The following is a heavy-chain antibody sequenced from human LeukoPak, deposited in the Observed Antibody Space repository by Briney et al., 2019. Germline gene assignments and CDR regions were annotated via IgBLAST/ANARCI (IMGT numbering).Heavy chain of an antibody. CDR2: IIPILGIA. J-gene: IGHJ4*02. CDR3: ARAEYSSSWYSPYYFDY. D-gene: IGHD6-13*01. CDR1: GCTFSSYT. Sequence: GASVKVSCKASGCTFSSYTISWVRQAPGQGLEWMGRIIPILGIANYAQKFQGRVTITADKSTSTAYMELSSLRSEDTAVYYCARAEYSSSWYSPYYFDYWGQGTLVTVSS. V-gene: IGHV1-69*02.